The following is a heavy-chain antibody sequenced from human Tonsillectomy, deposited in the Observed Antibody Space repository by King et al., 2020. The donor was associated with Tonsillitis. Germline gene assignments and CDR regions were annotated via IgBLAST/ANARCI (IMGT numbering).Heavy chain of an antibody. Sequence: VQLVESGGGLVKPGGSLRLSCAASGFTFSDYYMSWIRQAPGKGLEWISFINPGGTNTDYVDSVRGRCTISSDNAKNSMFLQMNSLRAEDTGVYYCGSEYWGAFDIWGQGTMVTVSS. D-gene: IGHD3-16*01. CDR1: GFTFSDYY. V-gene: IGHV3-11*04. CDR2: INPGGTNT. J-gene: IGHJ3*02. CDR3: GSEYWGAFDI.